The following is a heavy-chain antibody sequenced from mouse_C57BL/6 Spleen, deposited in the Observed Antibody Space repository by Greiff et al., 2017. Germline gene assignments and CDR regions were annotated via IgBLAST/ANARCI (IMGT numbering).Heavy chain of an antibody. Sequence: LMESGAELVRPGTSVKVSCKASGYAFTNYLIEWVKQRPGQGLEWIGVINPGSGGTNYNEKFKGKATLTADKSSSTAYMQLSSLTSEDSAVYFCARRGTTESGAWFAYWGQGTLVTVSA. CDR1: GYAFTNYL. D-gene: IGHD1-1*01. CDR2: INPGSGGT. J-gene: IGHJ3*01. CDR3: ARRGTTESGAWFAY. V-gene: IGHV1-54*01.